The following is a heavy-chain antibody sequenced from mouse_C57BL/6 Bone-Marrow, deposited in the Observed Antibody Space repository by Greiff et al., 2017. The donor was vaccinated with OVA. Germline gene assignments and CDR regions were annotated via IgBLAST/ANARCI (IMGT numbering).Heavy chain of an antibody. V-gene: IGHV5-4*01. CDR2: ISDGGSYT. D-gene: IGHD2-12*01. Sequence: EVQGVESGGGLVKPGGSLKLSCAASGFNFSSYAMSWVRQTPEKRLEWVATISDGGSYTDYPDNVKGRVTISRDNAKNNLYLQMSHLQSEYTAMYYGARDEAYYSFIYAMDYWGQGTSVTVSS. CDR3: ARDEAYYSFIYAMDY. CDR1: GFNFSSYA. J-gene: IGHJ4*01.